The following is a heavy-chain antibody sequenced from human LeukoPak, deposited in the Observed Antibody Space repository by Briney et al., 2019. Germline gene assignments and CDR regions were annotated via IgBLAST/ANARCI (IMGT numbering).Heavy chain of an antibody. V-gene: IGHV4-4*02. Sequence: PSETLSLTCAVSGGSISNSNWWTWVRQPPGRGLEWIGEIYHSGSTNYNPSLKSRVTISVDKSKNQFSLKLSSVIAADTAVYYCARVITTGDANYFDYWGQGTLVTVSS. CDR2: IYHSGST. J-gene: IGHJ4*02. CDR3: ARVITTGDANYFDY. CDR1: GGSISNSNW. D-gene: IGHD3-3*01.